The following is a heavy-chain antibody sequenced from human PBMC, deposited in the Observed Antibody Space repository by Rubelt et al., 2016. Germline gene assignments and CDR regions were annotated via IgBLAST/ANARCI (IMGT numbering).Heavy chain of an antibody. CDR2: IYYDEST. CDR3: ARDFGDFRTDF. D-gene: IGHD3-16*01. Sequence: QLQLQESGPGLVKPSETLSLTCTVSGDSISSSSYYWGWIRQPPGKGLEWIGNIYYDESTYYNPSLKSRVTISEDTSKNQFSRKLNSVTAADTAIYYCARDFGDFRTDFWGQGTLVTVSS. J-gene: IGHJ4*02. V-gene: IGHV4-39*02. CDR1: GDSISSSSYY.